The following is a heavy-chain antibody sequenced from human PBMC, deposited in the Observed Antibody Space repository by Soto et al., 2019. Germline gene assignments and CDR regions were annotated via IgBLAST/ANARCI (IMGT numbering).Heavy chain of an antibody. D-gene: IGHD4-17*01. J-gene: IGHJ6*02. V-gene: IGHV1-18*04. Sequence: GASVKVSCKASGYTFTSCGISWVRQAPGQGLEWMGWISAYNGNTNYAQKLQGRVTMTTDTSTSTAYMELRSLRSDDTAVYYCARHYGDNYYYYGMDVWGQGTTVTVSS. CDR2: ISAYNGNT. CDR1: GYTFTSCG. CDR3: ARHYGDNYYYYGMDV.